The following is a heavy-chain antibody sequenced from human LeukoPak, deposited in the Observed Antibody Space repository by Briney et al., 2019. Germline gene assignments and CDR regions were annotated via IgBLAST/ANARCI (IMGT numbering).Heavy chain of an antibody. V-gene: IGHV4-30-4*07. D-gene: IGHD3-9*01. Sequence: SESLSLTCAVSGGSISSGGYSWSWIRQPPGKGLEWIGYIYYSGSTYYNPSLKSRVTISVDTSKNQFSLKLSSVTAADTAVYYCASHILTGYFPVYWGQGTLVTVSS. CDR2: IYYSGST. CDR3: ASHILTGYFPVY. J-gene: IGHJ4*02. CDR1: GGSISSGGYS.